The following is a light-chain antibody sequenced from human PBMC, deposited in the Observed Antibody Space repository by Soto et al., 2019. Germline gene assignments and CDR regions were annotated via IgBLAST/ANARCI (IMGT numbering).Light chain of an antibody. CDR1: SSDIGGYNY. V-gene: IGLV2-14*01. CDR2: EVS. Sequence: SALTQPASVSGSPGQSITISCTGTSSDIGGYNYVSWYQQHPGKAPKLMIYEVSNRPSGLSNRFSGSKSGNTASLTISGLQAEDEADYHCSSYSSGTSYVVFGGGTKLTV. J-gene: IGLJ2*01. CDR3: SSYSSGTSYVV.